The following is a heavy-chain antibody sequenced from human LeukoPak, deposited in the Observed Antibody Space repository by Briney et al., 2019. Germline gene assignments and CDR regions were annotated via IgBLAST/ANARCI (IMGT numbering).Heavy chain of an antibody. V-gene: IGHV4-61*09. CDR2: IYTSGST. CDR1: GGSISSGSYC. Sequence: SQTLSLTCTVSGGSISSGSYCWSWIRQPAGKGLEWIGHIYTSGSTNYNPSLKSRVTISVDTSKIQFSLKLSSVTAADTAVYYCARRGRSITMVRGVTRGAFDIWGQGTMVTVSS. CDR3: ARRGRSITMVRGVTRGAFDI. J-gene: IGHJ3*02. D-gene: IGHD3-10*01.